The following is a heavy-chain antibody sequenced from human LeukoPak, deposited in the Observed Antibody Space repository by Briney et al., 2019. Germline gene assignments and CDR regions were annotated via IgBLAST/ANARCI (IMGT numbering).Heavy chain of an antibody. CDR2: INHSGST. J-gene: IGHJ4*02. V-gene: IGHV4-34*01. CDR1: GGSFSGYY. CDR3: ARDPAPSSFDY. Sequence: SETLSLTCAVYGGSFSGYYWSWIRQPPGKGLEWIGEINHSGSTNYNPSLKSRVSISVDTSKNQFSLKLSSVTAADTAVYYCARDPAPSSFDYWGQGTLVTVSS.